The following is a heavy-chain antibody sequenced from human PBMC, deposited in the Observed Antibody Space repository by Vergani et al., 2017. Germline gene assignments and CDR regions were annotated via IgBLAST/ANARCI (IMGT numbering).Heavy chain of an antibody. CDR1: GFPFSIYI. V-gene: IGHV3-48*01. J-gene: IGHJ4*02. CDR3: ARDSSSWSTNYYFDY. CDR2: ISSSSSTM. D-gene: IGHD6-13*01. Sequence: EVQLVESGGGLVQPGGSLRLSCAASGFPFSIYIMNWVRQAPGRGLEWVSYISSSSSTMYYADSVKGRFTISSYNAKNSLYLKMNSLRPEDTAVYYCARDSSSWSTNYYFDYWGQGTLVTVSS.